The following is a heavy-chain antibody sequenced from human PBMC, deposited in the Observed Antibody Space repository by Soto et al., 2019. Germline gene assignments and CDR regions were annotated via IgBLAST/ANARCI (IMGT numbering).Heavy chain of an antibody. Sequence: PSETLSLTCSVSGGSISSYYWSWIRQPPGQGLEWIGYIYYSGSTKYNPSLKSRVTMSIDTPRNQFSLKLNSVTAADTAVYYCASGVWVAAFDYWGQGPLVTVSS. V-gene: IGHV4-59*01. J-gene: IGHJ4*02. CDR2: IYYSGST. D-gene: IGHD3-16*01. CDR3: ASGVWVAAFDY. CDR1: GGSISSYY.